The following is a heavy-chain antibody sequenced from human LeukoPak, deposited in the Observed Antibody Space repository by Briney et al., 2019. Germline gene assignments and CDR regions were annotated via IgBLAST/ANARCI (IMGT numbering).Heavy chain of an antibody. CDR1: GFTFSSYA. CDR2: INHSGST. J-gene: IGHJ5*02. CDR3: ARGPAYDFWSGYYYNWFDP. D-gene: IGHD3-3*01. V-gene: IGHV4-34*01. Sequence: PGGSLRLSCAASGFTFSSYAMSWVRQPPGKGLEWIGEINHSGSTNYNPSLKSRVTISVDTSKNQFSLKLSSVTAADTAVYYCARGPAYDFWSGYYYNWFDPWGQGTLVTVSS.